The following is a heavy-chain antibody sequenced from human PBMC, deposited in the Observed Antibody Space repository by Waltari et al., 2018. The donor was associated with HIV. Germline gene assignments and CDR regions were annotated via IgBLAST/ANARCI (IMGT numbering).Heavy chain of an antibody. CDR1: GYSIRSGYY. Sequence: QVQLQESGPGLVKPSETLSLTCTVPGYSIRSGYYWGWIRQPPGKGLEWIGSIYHSGSTYYNPSLKSRVTISVDTSKNQFSLKLSSVTAADTAVYYCARECPSPEWLDAFDIWGQGTMVTVSS. V-gene: IGHV4-38-2*02. D-gene: IGHD5-12*01. CDR3: ARECPSPEWLDAFDI. J-gene: IGHJ3*02. CDR2: IYHSGST.